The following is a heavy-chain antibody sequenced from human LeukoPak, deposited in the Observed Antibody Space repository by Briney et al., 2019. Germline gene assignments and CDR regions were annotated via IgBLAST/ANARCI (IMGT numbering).Heavy chain of an antibody. D-gene: IGHD5-24*01. CDR3: ARYARLQSNWFDP. Sequence: PSETLSLTCTVSGGSISSYYWSWIRQPPGKGLEWIGYIYYSGSTNYNPSLKSRVTISVDTSKNQFSLKLRSVTAADTAVYYCARYARLQSNWFDPWGQGTLVTVSS. J-gene: IGHJ5*02. V-gene: IGHV4-59*01. CDR1: GGSISSYY. CDR2: IYYSGST.